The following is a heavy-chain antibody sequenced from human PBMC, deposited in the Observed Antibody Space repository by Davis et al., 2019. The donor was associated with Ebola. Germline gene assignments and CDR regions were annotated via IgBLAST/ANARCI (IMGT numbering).Heavy chain of an antibody. J-gene: IGHJ4*02. CDR3: ARALSGYDPNFDY. V-gene: IGHV4-34*01. CDR2: INHSGST. D-gene: IGHD5-12*01. CDR1: GGSFSGYY. Sequence: SETLSLTCAVYGGSFSGYYWSWIRQPPGKGLEWIGEINHSGSTNYNPSLKSRVTISVDTSKNQFSLKLSSVTAADTAVYYCARALSGYDPNFDYWGQGTLVTVSS.